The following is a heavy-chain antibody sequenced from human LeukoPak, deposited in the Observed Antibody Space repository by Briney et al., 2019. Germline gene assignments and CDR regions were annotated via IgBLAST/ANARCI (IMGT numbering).Heavy chain of an antibody. CDR2: INPNSGGT. J-gene: IGHJ5*02. CDR1: GYTFTGYY. Sequence: ALVKVSCKASGYTFTGYYMHWVRQAPGQGLEWMGWINPNSGGTNYAQKFQGRVTMTRDTSISTAYMGLSRLRSDDTAVYYCARDWAQDIVVVPAAIKGWFDPWGQGTLVTVSS. D-gene: IGHD2-2*02. V-gene: IGHV1-2*02. CDR3: ARDWAQDIVVVPAAIKGWFDP.